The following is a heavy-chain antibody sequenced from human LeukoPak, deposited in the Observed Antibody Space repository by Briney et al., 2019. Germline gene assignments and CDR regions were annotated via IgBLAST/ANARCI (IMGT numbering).Heavy chain of an antibody. CDR1: GGSFSGYY. D-gene: IGHD2-8*01. V-gene: IGHV4-34*01. CDR2: INHSGST. J-gene: IGHJ2*01. Sequence: SETLSLTCTVYGGSFSGYYWSWIHQPPGKGLEWIGEINHSGSTTYNPSLKSRVTISVDTSKNQFSLTLSSVTAEDTAVYYCARVMVSRPWYFDLWGRGTLVTVSS. CDR3: ARVMVSRPWYFDL.